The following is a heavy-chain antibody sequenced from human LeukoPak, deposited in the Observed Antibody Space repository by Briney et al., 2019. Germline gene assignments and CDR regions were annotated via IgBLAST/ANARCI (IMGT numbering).Heavy chain of an antibody. CDR2: IRSKANSYAT. V-gene: IGHV3-73*01. CDR1: GFTFSGSA. J-gene: IGHJ4*02. D-gene: IGHD4-17*01. CDR3: ARSLYGDYEDNFDY. Sequence: GGSLRLSCAASGFTFSGSAMHWVRQASGKGLEWVGRIRSKANSYATAYAASVKGRFTISRDDSKNTAYLQMNSLKTEDTAVYYCARSLYGDYEDNFDYWGQGTLVTVSS.